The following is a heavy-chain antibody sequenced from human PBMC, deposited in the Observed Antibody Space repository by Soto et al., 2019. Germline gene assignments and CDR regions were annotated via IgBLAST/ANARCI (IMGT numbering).Heavy chain of an antibody. J-gene: IGHJ4*02. CDR2: INQEGDTT. CDR1: GFTFSSHP. Sequence: PGGSLRLSCAASGFTFSSHPMHWVRQSQGKGLEHVAVINQEGDTTEYADSVKGRLTISRENSKNTMFLQLGGVRDDDMAVYYCASDAAVEGGNSILLDNWGQGT. D-gene: IGHD6-25*01. V-gene: IGHV3-64*02. CDR3: ASDAAVEGGNSILLDN.